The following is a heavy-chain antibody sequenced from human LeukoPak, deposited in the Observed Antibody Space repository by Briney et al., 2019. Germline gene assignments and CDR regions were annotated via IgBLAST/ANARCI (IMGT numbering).Heavy chain of an antibody. V-gene: IGHV1-2*02. Sequence: ASVKVSCKASGYTFTGYYMHWVRQAPGQGLEWMGWINPNSGGTNYAQKLQGRVTTTTDTSQSTAYMELRSLRSDDTAVYYCARELPDILTGYYRYWGQGTLVTVSS. CDR3: ARELPDILTGYYRY. CDR2: INPNSGGT. J-gene: IGHJ4*02. CDR1: GYTFTGYY. D-gene: IGHD3-9*01.